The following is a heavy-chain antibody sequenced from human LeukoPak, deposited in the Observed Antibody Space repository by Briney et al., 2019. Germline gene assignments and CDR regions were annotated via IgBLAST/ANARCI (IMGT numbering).Heavy chain of an antibody. CDR3: ARARVGVAPYYYYYYGMDV. CDR1: GGSFSGYY. CDR2: INHSGST. J-gene: IGHJ6*02. Sequence: PSETLSLTCAVYGGSFSGYYWSWIRQPPGKGLEWIGEINHSGSTNYNPSLKSRVTISVDTSKNQFSLKLSSVTAADTAVYYCARARVGVAPYYYYYYGMDVWGQGTTVTVSS. D-gene: IGHD3-3*01. V-gene: IGHV4-34*01.